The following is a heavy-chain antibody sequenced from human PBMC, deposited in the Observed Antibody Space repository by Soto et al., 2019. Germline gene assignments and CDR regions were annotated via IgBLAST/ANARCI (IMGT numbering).Heavy chain of an antibody. J-gene: IGHJ4*02. V-gene: IGHV4-30-2*01. CDR1: GGSISSGGYS. Sequence: AVSGGSISSGGYSWSWIRQPPGKGLEWIGYIYHGGSTYYNPSLKSRVTISVDRSKNQLSLKLSSVTAADTAVYYCAREVSSSSYYYFDYWGQGTLVTVSS. CDR2: IYHGGST. D-gene: IGHD6-6*01. CDR3: AREVSSSSYYYFDY.